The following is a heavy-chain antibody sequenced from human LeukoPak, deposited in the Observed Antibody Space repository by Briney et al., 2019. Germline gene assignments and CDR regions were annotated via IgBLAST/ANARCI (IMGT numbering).Heavy chain of an antibody. J-gene: IGHJ4*01. CDR1: GSTFSSYA. CDR3: AKDIEYSYGPPDY. CDR2: ISGSGGST. V-gene: IGHV3-23*01. D-gene: IGHD5-18*01. Sequence: GGSLRLSCAASGSTFSSYAMSWVRRAPGKGLEWVSAISGSGGSTYYADSVKGRFTISRDNSKNTLYLQMNSLRAEDTAVYYCAKDIEYSYGPPDYWGHGTLVAVSS.